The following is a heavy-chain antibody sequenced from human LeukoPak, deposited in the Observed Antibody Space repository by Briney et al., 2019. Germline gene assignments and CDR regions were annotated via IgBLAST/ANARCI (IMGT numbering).Heavy chain of an antibody. D-gene: IGHD4-17*01. V-gene: IGHV3-48*01. J-gene: IGHJ4*02. CDR1: GFIFSSYS. CDR2: ISSRSSTI. CDR3: ARDPDYGGYIDY. Sequence: GGSLRLSCAASGFIFSSYSMNWVRQAPGKGLEWVSYISSRSSTIYYADSVKGRFTISRDNAKNSLYLQMNSLRAEDTAVYYCARDPDYGGYIDYWGQGTLVTVSS.